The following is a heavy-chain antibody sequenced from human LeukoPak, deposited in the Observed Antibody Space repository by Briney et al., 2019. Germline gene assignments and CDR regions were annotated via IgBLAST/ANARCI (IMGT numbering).Heavy chain of an antibody. J-gene: IGHJ4*02. D-gene: IGHD6-13*01. CDR2: VSSSSTYI. V-gene: IGHV3-21*01. Sequence: GGSLRLSCAASGFTFSSYSMNWVRQAPGKGLEWVSFVSSSSTYIDYADSVKGRFTISRDNAKNSLYLQMNSLRAEDTAVYYCASWYSANLDYWGQGTLVTVSS. CDR3: ASWYSANLDY. CDR1: GFTFSSYS.